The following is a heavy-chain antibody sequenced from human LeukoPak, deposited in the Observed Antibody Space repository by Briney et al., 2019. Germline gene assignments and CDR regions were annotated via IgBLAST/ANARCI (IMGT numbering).Heavy chain of an antibody. D-gene: IGHD3-22*01. Sequence: QSGGSLRLSCAASGFTFDDYGMSWVRQAPGKGLEWVSFITTNGGRTSYADSVEGRFTISRDNPRNTLYMQMNSLRDEDTAVYYCAIMHGYYDGTGYWVQWGQGTLVTVSS. CDR1: GFTFDDYG. J-gene: IGHJ1*01. CDR2: ITTNGGRT. V-gene: IGHV3-23*01. CDR3: AIMHGYYDGTGYWVQ.